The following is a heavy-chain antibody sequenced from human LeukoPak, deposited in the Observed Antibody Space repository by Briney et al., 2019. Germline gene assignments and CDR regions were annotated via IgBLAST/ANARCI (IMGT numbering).Heavy chain of an antibody. J-gene: IGHJ4*02. CDR2: IYTSGST. CDR1: GGSISSYY. Sequence: SETLSLTCTVSGGSISSYYWSWIRQPAGKGLEWIGRIYTSGSTNYNPSLKSRVTMSVDTSKNQFSLKLSSVTAADTAVYYCAXXSYYXFWSGAYYFDYWGQGTLVTVSS. CDR3: AXXSYYXFWSGAYYFDY. D-gene: IGHD3-3*01. V-gene: IGHV4-4*07.